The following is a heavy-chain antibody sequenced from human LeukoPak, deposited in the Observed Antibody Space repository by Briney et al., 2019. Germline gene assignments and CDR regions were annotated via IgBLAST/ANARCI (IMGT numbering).Heavy chain of an antibody. CDR2: ISSNGGST. J-gene: IGHJ4*02. CDR1: GFTFSSYA. V-gene: IGHV3-64*01. D-gene: IGHD6-19*01. Sequence: PGGSLRLSCVVSGFTFSSYAMHWVRQAPGKGLEYVSAISSNGGSTYYANSVKGRFTISRDNSKNTLYLQMGSLRVEDMAVYYCARASSGWYGYWGQGTLGTVSS. CDR3: ARASSGWYGY.